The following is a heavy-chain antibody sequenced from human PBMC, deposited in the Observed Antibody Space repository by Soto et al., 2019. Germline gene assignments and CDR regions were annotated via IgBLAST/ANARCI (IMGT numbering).Heavy chain of an antibody. CDR3: ARSSLTYFEF. V-gene: IGHV3-11*01. CDR1: GFTFSDYY. Sequence: QVHLEESGGGLVKPGGSLRLSCTASGFTFSDYYMSWIRQAPGKGLEWLAYISGSGSTTYYTDSVKGRFAISRDNARTSLYLQINSLRVEDSAVYYCARSSLTYFEFWGQGTLVIVSS. CDR2: ISGSGSTT. J-gene: IGHJ4*02.